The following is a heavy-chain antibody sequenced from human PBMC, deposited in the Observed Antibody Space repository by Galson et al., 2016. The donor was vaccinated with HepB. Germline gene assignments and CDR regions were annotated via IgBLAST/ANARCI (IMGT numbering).Heavy chain of an antibody. Sequence: CAISGDSVSSSSAAWTWIRQSPSSGLEWLGRTYYRSKRFNDHALSVQSRFTITPDRPKNQVSLKMTSATPDDTAVYYCAREGGMSGISTYSYDALDVWGQGTRVTVSS. D-gene: IGHD3-10*01. CDR1: GDSVSSSSAA. V-gene: IGHV6-1*01. CDR2: TYYRSKRFN. J-gene: IGHJ3*01. CDR3: AREGGMSGISTYSYDALDV.